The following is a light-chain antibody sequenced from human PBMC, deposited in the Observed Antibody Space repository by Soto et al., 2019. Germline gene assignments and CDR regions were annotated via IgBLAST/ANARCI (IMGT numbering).Light chain of an antibody. V-gene: IGKV3-15*01. CDR2: VAS. J-gene: IGKJ2*01. Sequence: EIVMTQSPATLSVSPGERATLSCRASQSVSSKLAWYQQKPGQAPRLLIYVASTRATGIPARFSGSGSGTEFTLTISSLQSEDFAVYYCQQYNDWPPKQYTFGQGTKLEIK. CDR1: QSVSSK. CDR3: QQYNDWPPKQYT.